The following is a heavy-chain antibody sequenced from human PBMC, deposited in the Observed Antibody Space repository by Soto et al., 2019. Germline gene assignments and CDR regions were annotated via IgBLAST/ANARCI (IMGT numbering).Heavy chain of an antibody. CDR1: GFPFSNYW. D-gene: IGHD3-3*01. CDR2: ISSDGSYT. J-gene: IGHJ4*02. CDR3: ARDFAGDFDY. V-gene: IGHV3-74*01. Sequence: GGSLRLSCAASGFPFSNYWMHWVRQAPGKGLVWVSRISSDGSYTSDADSVKGRFTISRDNAKNTLYLQMNSLGAEDTAVYYCARDFAGDFDYWGQGTLVTVSS.